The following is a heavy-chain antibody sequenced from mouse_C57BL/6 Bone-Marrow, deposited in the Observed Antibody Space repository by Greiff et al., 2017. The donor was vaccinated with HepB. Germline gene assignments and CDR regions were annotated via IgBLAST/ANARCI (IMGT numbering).Heavy chain of an antibody. CDR2: IDPANGDT. J-gene: IGHJ2*01. CDR3: TLVYYGY. CDR1: GFNIKDDY. V-gene: IGHV14-4*01. Sequence: EMQGVESGAELVRPGASVKLSCTASGFNIKDDYMHWVKQRPEQGLEWIGWIDPANGDTEYASKFQGTATITADTSSNTAYLQLSSLTSDDTAVYYCTLVYYGYWGQGTTLTVSS. D-gene: IGHD4-1*01.